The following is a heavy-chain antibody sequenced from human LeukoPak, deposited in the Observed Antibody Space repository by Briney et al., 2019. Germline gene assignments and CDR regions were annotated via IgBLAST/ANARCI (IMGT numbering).Heavy chain of an antibody. D-gene: IGHD1-26*01. Sequence: PSETLSLTCTVSGGSISSGGYYWSWIRQPPGKGLEWIGYIYHSGSTYYNPSLKSRVTISVDRSKNQFSLKLSSVTAADTAVYYCARDWVKWEPPRCWGQGTLVTVSS. J-gene: IGHJ4*02. CDR1: GGSISSGGYY. CDR2: IYHSGST. CDR3: ARDWVKWEPPRC. V-gene: IGHV4-30-2*01.